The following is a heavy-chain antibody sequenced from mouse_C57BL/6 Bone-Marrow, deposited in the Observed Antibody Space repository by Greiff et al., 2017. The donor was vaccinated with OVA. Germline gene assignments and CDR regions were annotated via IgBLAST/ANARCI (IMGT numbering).Heavy chain of an antibody. CDR1: GYTFTSYT. D-gene: IGHD2-14*01. V-gene: IGHV1-4*01. J-gene: IGHJ2*01. Sequence: QVQLQQSGAELARPGASVKMSCKASGYTFTSYTMHWVKQRPGQGLEWIGYINPSSGYTKYNQKFKDKATLTADKSSSTAYMQLSSLTSEDSAVYYCARSEKVRRLDYWGQGTTLTVSS. CDR2: INPSSGYT. CDR3: ARSEKVRRLDY.